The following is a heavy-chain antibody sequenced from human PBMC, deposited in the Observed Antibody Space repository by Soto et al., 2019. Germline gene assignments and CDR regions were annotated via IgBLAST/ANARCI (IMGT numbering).Heavy chain of an antibody. J-gene: IGHJ6*02. CDR3: AKEVTTSLAGYYYYYYGMDV. Sequence: QVQLVESGGGVVQPGRSLRLSCAASGFTFSSYGMHWVRQAPGKGLEWVAVISYDGSNKYYADSVKGRFTISRDNSKNTLYLQMNSLRAEDTAVYYCAKEVTTSLAGYYYYYYGMDVWGQGTTVTVSS. CDR1: GFTFSSYG. V-gene: IGHV3-30*18. D-gene: IGHD4-4*01. CDR2: ISYDGSNK.